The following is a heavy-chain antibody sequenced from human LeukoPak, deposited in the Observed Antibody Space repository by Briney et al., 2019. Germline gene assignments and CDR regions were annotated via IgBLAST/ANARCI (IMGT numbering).Heavy chain of an antibody. V-gene: IGHV1-46*01. CDR3: ARDWMVRGVIFF. CDR1: GYTFTSYY. CDR2: INPSGGST. D-gene: IGHD3-10*01. J-gene: IGHJ4*02. Sequence: ASVKVSCKAFGYTFTSYYMHWVRQAPGQGLEWMGIINPSGGSTSYAQKFQGRVTMTRDMSTSTDYMELSSLRSEDTAVYYCARDWMVRGVIFFWGQGTLVTVSS.